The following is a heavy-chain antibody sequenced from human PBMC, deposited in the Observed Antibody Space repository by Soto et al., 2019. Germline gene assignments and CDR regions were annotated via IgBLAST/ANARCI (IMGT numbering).Heavy chain of an antibody. J-gene: IGHJ3*02. CDR1: GGSFSGYY. CDR3: ARFASGYYSDAFDI. D-gene: IGHD3-22*01. CDR2: IYYSGST. V-gene: IGHV4-59*01. Sequence: PSETLSLTCAVYGGSFSGYYWSWIRQPPGKGLEWIGYIYYSGSTNYNPSLKSRVTISVDTSKNQFSLKLSSVTAADTAVYYCARFASGYYSDAFDIWGQGTMVTVSS.